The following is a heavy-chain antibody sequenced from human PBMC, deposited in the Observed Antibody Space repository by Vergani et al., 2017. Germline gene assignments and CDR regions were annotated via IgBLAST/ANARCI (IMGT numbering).Heavy chain of an antibody. J-gene: IGHJ4*02. V-gene: IGHV3-49*04. CDR2: MRSRDFGGTT. Sequence: EVHLVESGGGLVQPGRSLRLSCTGSGFTFGDHAMSWVRQAPGKGLEWVGFMRSRDFGGTTEYTEYAASVRDRFVFSRDDSKSIAYLQMDSLKTEDTAVYYCTRGVYTASAYWIDYWGQGTLVTVSS. CDR3: TRGVYTASAYWIDY. CDR1: GFTFGDHA. D-gene: IGHD3-22*01.